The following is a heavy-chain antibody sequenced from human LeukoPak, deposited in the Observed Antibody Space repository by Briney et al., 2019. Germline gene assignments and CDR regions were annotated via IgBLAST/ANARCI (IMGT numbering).Heavy chain of an antibody. CDR1: GFTFSSYG. V-gene: IGHV3-30*18. CDR2: ISYDGSNK. D-gene: IGHD6-13*01. Sequence: GGSLRLSCAASGFTFSSYGMHWVRQAPGKGLEWVAVISYDGSNKYYADSVKGRFTISRDNSKNTLYLQMNSLRAEDTAVYYCAKEPSAAGLALDYWGQGTLVTVSS. CDR3: AKEPSAAGLALDY. J-gene: IGHJ4*02.